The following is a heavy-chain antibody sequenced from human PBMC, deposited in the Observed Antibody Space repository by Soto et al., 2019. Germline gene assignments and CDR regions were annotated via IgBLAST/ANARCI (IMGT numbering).Heavy chain of an antibody. V-gene: IGHV1-69*13. CDR3: ARAGVPADYNWFDP. CDR2: IIPIFGTA. D-gene: IGHD2-2*01. J-gene: IGHJ5*02. Sequence: SLEVPCKSSEGTFSSHAIFWVRPAPGQGLEWMGGIIPIFGTASYAQKFQGRVTITADESTSTAYMELSSLRSEDTAVYYCARAGVPADYNWFDPWGQGTRVSVSA. CDR1: EGTFSSHA.